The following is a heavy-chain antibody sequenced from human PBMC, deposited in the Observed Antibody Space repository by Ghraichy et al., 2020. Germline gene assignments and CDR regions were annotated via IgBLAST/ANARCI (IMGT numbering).Heavy chain of an antibody. CDR2: ISASGGST. V-gene: IGHV3-23*01. CDR3: AKITDKYYDILTGYNY. D-gene: IGHD3-9*01. CDR1: GFTFSSYG. J-gene: IGHJ4*02. Sequence: GGSLRLSCAASGFTFSSYGMSWVRQAPGKGLEWVSGISASGGSTYYADSVKGRFTISRDNSKNTLYLQMNSLGAEDTAIYYCAKITDKYYDILTGYNYWGQGTLVTVSS.